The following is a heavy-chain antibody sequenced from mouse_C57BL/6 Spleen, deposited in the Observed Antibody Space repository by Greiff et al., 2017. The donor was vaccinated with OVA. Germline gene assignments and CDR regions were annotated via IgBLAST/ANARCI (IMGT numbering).Heavy chain of an antibody. CDR3: ACGGTRVVEGFAD. CDR2: INPSSGCT. CDR1: GYTFTSYW. Sequence: VQLQESGAELAKPGASVKLSCKASGYTFTSYWMHWVKQRPGQGLEWIGYINPSSGCTKYNQKFKDKATLTADKSSSTAYMQLSSLTYEDSAVDDCACGGTRVVEGFADWGQGTLVTVAA. D-gene: IGHD1-1*01. V-gene: IGHV1-7*01. J-gene: IGHJ3*01.